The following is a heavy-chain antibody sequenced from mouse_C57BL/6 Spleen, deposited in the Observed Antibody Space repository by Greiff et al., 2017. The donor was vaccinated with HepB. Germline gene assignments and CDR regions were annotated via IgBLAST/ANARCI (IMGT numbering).Heavy chain of an antibody. CDR1: GFTFSSYA. V-gene: IGHV5-4*03. CDR2: ISDGGSYT. J-gene: IGHJ3*01. D-gene: IGHD1-1*01. CDR3: ARGSSSSGFAY. Sequence: EVKLMESGGGLVKPGGSLKLSCAASGFTFSSYAMSWVRQTPEKRLEWVATISDGGSYTYYPDNVKGRFTISRDNAKNNLYLQMSHLKSEDTAMYYCARGSSSSGFAYWGQGTLVTVSA.